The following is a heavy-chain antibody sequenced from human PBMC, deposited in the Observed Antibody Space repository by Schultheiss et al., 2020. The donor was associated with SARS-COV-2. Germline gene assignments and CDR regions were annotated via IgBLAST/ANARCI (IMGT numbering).Heavy chain of an antibody. J-gene: IGHJ3*02. CDR2: IWYDGSNK. Sequence: LSLTCAVYGGSFSGYYWSWIRQPPGKGLEWVAVIWYDGSNKYYADSVKGRFTISRDNSKNTLYLQMNSLKTEDTAVYYCTTDLSLRYFDWLPWNAFDIWGQGTMVTVSS. CDR1: GGSFSGYY. D-gene: IGHD3-9*01. CDR3: TTDLSLRYFDWLPWNAFDI. V-gene: IGHV3-33*08.